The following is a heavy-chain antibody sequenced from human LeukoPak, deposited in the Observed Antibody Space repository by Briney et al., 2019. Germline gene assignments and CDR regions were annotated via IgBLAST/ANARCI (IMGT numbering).Heavy chain of an antibody. V-gene: IGHV3-30*02. J-gene: IGHJ4*02. D-gene: IGHD5-24*01. CDR1: GFTFISYG. Sequence: PGGSLRLSCAASGFTFISYGMHWVRQAPGKGMEWVAFIRYDGSNKYYADSVKGRFTISRDNSKNTLYLQMNSLRAEDTAVYYCAKETIEDGYGDYWGQGTLVTVSS. CDR3: AKETIEDGYGDY. CDR2: IRYDGSNK.